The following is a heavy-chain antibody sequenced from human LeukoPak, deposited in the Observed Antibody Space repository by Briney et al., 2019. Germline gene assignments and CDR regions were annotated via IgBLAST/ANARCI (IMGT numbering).Heavy chain of an antibody. V-gene: IGHV1-18*01. CDR1: GYAFSSHP. J-gene: IGHJ1*01. CDR3: ARGSSSQYFRF. D-gene: IGHD3-10*01. Sequence: ASVKVSCKASGYAFSSHPVSWVRQAPGQGLGWMGWISAYSGNTSYAQRFQGRVTMSTEASTNTAYMELTSLRSDDTAIYFCARGSSSQYFRFWGQGTLVTVSS. CDR2: ISAYSGNT.